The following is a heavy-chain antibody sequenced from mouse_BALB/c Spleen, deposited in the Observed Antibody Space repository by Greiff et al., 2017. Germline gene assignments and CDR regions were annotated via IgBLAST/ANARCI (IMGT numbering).Heavy chain of an antibody. CDR1: GFSLTSYG. J-gene: IGHJ2*01. D-gene: IGHD3-2*01. CDR3: ARGRQLGLYYFDY. CDR2: IWAGGST. Sequence: VKLVESGPGLVAPSQSLSITCTVSGFSLTSYGVHWVRQPPGKGLEWLGVIWAGGSTNYNSALMSRLSISKDNSKSQVFLKMNSLQTDDTAMYYCARGRQLGLYYFDYWGQGTTLTVSS. V-gene: IGHV2-9*02.